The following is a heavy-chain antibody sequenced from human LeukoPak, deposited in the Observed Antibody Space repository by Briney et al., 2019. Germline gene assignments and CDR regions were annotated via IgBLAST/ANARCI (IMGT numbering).Heavy chain of an antibody. CDR3: AREGGRAFDI. D-gene: IGHD2-15*01. Sequence: ASVKVSCKASGYTLTSYYMHWVRQAPGQGLEWMGIINPSGGSTSYAQNFQGRVTMTRDTSTSTVYMELSSPKSEETAVYYCAREGGRAFDIWGQGTMVTVSS. CDR2: INPSGGST. CDR1: GYTLTSYY. V-gene: IGHV1-46*01. J-gene: IGHJ3*02.